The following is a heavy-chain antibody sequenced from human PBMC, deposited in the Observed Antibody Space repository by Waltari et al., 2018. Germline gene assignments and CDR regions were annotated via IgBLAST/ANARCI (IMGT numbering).Heavy chain of an antibody. V-gene: IGHV4-59*02. Sequence: QVQLQESGPGLVKPSETLSLTCAVSGDSVDSYWWSWIRQPPGKGLEWIGYIYNRGTTNYHPSLLSRATISVDTSKNYFSLDVTSVTAADTAVYYCARVRSSGSYYYFDYWGQGTLVAVSS. CDR3: ARVRSSGSYYYFDY. CDR2: IYNRGTT. D-gene: IGHD1-26*01. CDR1: GDSVDSYW. J-gene: IGHJ4*02.